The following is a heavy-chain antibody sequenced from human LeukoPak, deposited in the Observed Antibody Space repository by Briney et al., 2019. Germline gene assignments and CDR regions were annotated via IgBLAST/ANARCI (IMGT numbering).Heavy chain of an antibody. CDR2: IKQDGSEK. D-gene: IGHD1-26*01. CDR3: TLTEWELKLGY. J-gene: IGHJ4*02. CDR1: GFTFSSYW. Sequence: PGGSLRLSCAASGFTFSSYWMSWVRQAPGKGLEWVANIKQDGSEKYYVDSVKGRFTISRDNAKNSLYLQMNSLKTEDTAVYYCTLTEWELKLGYWGQGTLVTVSS. V-gene: IGHV3-7*03.